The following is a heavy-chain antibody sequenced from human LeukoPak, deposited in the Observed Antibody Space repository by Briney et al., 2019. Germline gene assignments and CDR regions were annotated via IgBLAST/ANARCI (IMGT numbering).Heavy chain of an antibody. V-gene: IGHV4-39*07. CDR1: GGSISSSNYY. CDR3: ARAGGTAMVMDY. J-gene: IGHJ4*02. Sequence: PSETLSLTCTVSGGSISSSNYYWGWIRQPPGKGLEWIANIYYSGRTYYNPSLKSRVTISVDTSKNQFSLKLSSVTAADTAVYYCARAGGTAMVMDYWGQGTLVTVSS. D-gene: IGHD5-18*01. CDR2: IYYSGRT.